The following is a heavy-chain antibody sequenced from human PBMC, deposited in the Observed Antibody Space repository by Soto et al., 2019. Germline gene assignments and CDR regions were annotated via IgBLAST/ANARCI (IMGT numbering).Heavy chain of an antibody. CDR3: ARDGTGSNALDH. Sequence: EVQLVESGGGLVQSGGSLRLSCVASGFTFSMYWMTWVRQAPGKGLEWVANMKQDGSEKNYVDSVKGRFTISRDNAKNSVNLQMNSLRAEDTAVYSCARDGTGSNALDHWGQGTLVTVSS. V-gene: IGHV3-7*04. CDR2: MKQDGSEK. D-gene: IGHD2-2*01. CDR1: GFTFSMYW. J-gene: IGHJ4*02.